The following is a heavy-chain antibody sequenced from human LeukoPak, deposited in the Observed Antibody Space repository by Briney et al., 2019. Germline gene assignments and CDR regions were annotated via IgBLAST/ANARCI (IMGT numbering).Heavy chain of an antibody. V-gene: IGHV3-23*01. CDR3: AKEPNDFWSGNSYYFHC. Sequence: PGGSLRLSCAASGFAFSDYYMSWIRQAPGKGLEWVSATSGSGVNTHYADSVKGRFTISRDNSKNTLYLQMNSLRSEDMAVYYCAKEPNDFWSGNSYYFHCWGQGALVTVSS. CDR2: TSGSGVNT. J-gene: IGHJ4*02. CDR1: GFAFSDYY. D-gene: IGHD3-3*01.